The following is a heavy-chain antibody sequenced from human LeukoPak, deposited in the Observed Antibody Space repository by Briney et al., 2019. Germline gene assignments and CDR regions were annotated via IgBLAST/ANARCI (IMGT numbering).Heavy chain of an antibody. CDR1: GFTFTTSG. CDR3: SKGDGYNYFLIDH. V-gene: IGHV3-30*18. J-gene: IGHJ5*02. CDR2: MSHDGSTK. Sequence: SSLKLSCKASGFTFTTSGIHWVRQAPGQGLEWLAVMSHDGSTKYYADSVKGRFTISRDTSKNTLYLQMNSLTAEDTAVYYCSKGDGYNYFLIDHWGQGTLVTVS. D-gene: IGHD5-24*01.